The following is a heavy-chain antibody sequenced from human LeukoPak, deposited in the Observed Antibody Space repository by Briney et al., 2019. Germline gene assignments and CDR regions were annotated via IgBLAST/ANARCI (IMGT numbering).Heavy chain of an antibody. CDR2: ISGSGGST. D-gene: IGHD2-2*01. CDR1: GFTFSTYA. CDR3: AKDSCSSTTCLWDY. V-gene: IGHV3-23*01. J-gene: IGHJ4*02. Sequence: GGSLRLSCAASGFTFSTYAMNWVRQAPGKGLEWVSAISGSGGSTYYADSVKGRFTISRDNSNNTLYLQMKSLRADDTALYYCAKDSCSSTTCLWDYWGQGTLVTVSS.